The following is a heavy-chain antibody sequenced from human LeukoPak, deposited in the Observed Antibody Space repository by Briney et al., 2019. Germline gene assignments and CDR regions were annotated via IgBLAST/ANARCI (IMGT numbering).Heavy chain of an antibody. J-gene: IGHJ3*02. Sequence: ASVKVSCKTSGYTFTSHLLHWVRQAPGQGLELMGWINTNTGNPTYAQGFTGRFVFSLDTSVSTAYLQISSLKAEDTAVYYCARDLRGDAFDIWGQGTMVTVSS. V-gene: IGHV7-4-1*02. CDR2: INTNTGNP. CDR3: ARDLRGDAFDI. D-gene: IGHD5/OR15-5a*01. CDR1: GYTFTSHL.